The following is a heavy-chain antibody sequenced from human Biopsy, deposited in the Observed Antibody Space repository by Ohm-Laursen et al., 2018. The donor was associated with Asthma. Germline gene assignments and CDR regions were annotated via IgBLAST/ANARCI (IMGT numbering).Heavy chain of an antibody. Sequence: GTLSLTCSLSSGSGGYMRSGNYYWGWIRQPPGKGLEWIGSIYYSGTTFYNPSLESRVSVSADTSKNQFSLKLTSVTAADTAVYYCVRGSSSWHHGPFHYYYGLDVWGQGTTATVSS. D-gene: IGHD6-13*01. V-gene: IGHV4-39*01. J-gene: IGHJ6*02. CDR3: VRGSSSWHHGPFHYYYGLDV. CDR1: SGSGGYMRSGNYY. CDR2: IYYSGTT.